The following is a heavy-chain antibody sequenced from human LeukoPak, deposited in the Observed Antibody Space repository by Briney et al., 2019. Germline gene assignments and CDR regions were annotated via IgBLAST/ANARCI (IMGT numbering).Heavy chain of an antibody. V-gene: IGHV3-23*01. J-gene: IGHJ5*02. CDR3: VACASASCYGDRFDP. CDR2: ISATDGST. CDR1: GFTFASHA. D-gene: IGHD2-2*01. Sequence: GSLRLPWAASGFTFASHAMTWVRQAPGKGLGWVPSISATDGSTYYADSVRGRFTISRDNSKNTLFLQMNSLGAEDTALYYCVACASASCYGDRFDPWGQGTLVTVSS.